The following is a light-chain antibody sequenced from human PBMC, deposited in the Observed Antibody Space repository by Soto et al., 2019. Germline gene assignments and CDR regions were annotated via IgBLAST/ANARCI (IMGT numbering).Light chain of an antibody. CDR2: GAS. Sequence: EIQMAQSPATLSVSPGERVTLSCRASQSVSNNYLAWYQQKPGQAPRLLIYGASNRATGIPDRFSGSGSGTDFTLTISRLEPEDFAVYYCQQYGSSGTFGQGTKVDIK. V-gene: IGKV3-20*01. CDR3: QQYGSSGT. CDR1: QSVSNNY. J-gene: IGKJ1*01.